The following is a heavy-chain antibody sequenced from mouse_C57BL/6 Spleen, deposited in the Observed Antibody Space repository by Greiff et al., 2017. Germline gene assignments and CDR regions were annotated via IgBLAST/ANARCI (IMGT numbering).Heavy chain of an antibody. CDR3: AREIYYGSSLYAMDY. Sequence: VQLQQPGAELVMPGASVKLSCKASGYTFTSYWMHWVKQRPGQGLEWIGEIDPSDSYTNYNQKFKGKSTLTVDKPSSTAYMQLSSLTSEDSAVYYCAREIYYGSSLYAMDYWGQGTSVTVSS. D-gene: IGHD1-1*01. V-gene: IGHV1-69*01. CDR1: GYTFTSYW. CDR2: IDPSDSYT. J-gene: IGHJ4*01.